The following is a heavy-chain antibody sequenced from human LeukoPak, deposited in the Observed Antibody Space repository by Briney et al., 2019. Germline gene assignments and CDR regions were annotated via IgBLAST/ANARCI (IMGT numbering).Heavy chain of an antibody. CDR2: IIPIFGTA. J-gene: IGHJ6*03. V-gene: IGHV1-69*13. CDR3: ASFSTGNYYYYMDV. Sequence: SVKVSCKASGGTFSSYAISWVRQAPGQGLEWMGGIIPIFGTANYAQKFQGRVTITADESTSTAYMELSSLRAEDTAVYYCASFSTGNYYYYMDVWGKGTTVTVSS. CDR1: GGTFSSYA. D-gene: IGHD1-14*01.